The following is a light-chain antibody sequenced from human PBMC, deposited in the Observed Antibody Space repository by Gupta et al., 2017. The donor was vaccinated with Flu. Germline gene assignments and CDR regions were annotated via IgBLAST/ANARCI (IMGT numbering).Light chain of an antibody. CDR1: ERLVHSDGNTY. J-gene: IGKJ1*01. Sequence: DVVLTQSPLSLPVILGQPASISCTSNERLVHSDGNTYLHWFQQRPGQSPRRLIYKISNRDSGVPDRFSGSGSGTEFTLKISRVEAEDVGIYYCMHDVKWPWTFGQGTXVEIK. CDR3: MHDVKWPWT. CDR2: KIS. V-gene: IGKV2-30*02.